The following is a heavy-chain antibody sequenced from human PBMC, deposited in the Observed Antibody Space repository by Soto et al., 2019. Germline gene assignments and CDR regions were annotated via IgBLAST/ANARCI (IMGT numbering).Heavy chain of an antibody. CDR3: ARDPNYDFWSGYRNKEGTYGMDV. CDR1: GFAFSGYE. V-gene: IGHV3-48*03. J-gene: IGHJ6*02. CDR2: ISSGGSTI. Sequence: PGGSLRLSCAAYGFAFSGYEMNWVRQAPGRGLEWVSYISSGGSTIYYADSVKGRFTISRDNAKNSPYLQMNSLRAEDTAVYYCARDPNYDFWSGYRNKEGTYGMDVWGQGTTVTVSS. D-gene: IGHD3-3*01.